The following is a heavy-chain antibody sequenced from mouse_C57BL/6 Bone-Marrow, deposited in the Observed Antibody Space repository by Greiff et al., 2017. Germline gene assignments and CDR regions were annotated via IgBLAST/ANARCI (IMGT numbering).Heavy chain of an antibody. Sequence: EVHLVESGGGLVKPGGSLKLSCAASGFTFSSYAMSWVRQTPEKRLERVATISDGGSYTYYPDNVKGRFTISRDKAKNNLYLQMSHLKSEDTAMYYCARGEAWFAYWGQGTLVTVSA. V-gene: IGHV5-4*01. CDR1: GFTFSSYA. J-gene: IGHJ3*01. CDR3: ARGEAWFAY. CDR2: ISDGGSYT.